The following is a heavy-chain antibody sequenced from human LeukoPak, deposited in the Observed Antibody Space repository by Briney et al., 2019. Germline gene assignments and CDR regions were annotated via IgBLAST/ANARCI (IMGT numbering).Heavy chain of an antibody. D-gene: IGHD3-10*01. CDR3: ARDQISINALDL. Sequence: SETLSLTCTVSGASINGHYWSWVRQSPEKGLEWIGYISHTGSTNYNPFLKSRVTMSVVTSKKQFSLKLSSVTAADTAIYYCARDQISINALDLWGQGTLVTVS. CDR2: ISHTGST. V-gene: IGHV4-59*11. CDR1: GASINGHY. J-gene: IGHJ3*01.